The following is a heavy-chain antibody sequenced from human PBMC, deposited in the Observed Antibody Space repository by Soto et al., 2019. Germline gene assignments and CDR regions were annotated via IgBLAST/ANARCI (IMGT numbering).Heavy chain of an antibody. V-gene: IGHV3-30*18. CDR1: GFTFSSYG. D-gene: IGHD3-9*01. Sequence: PGGSLRLSCAASGFTFSSYGMHWVRQAPGKGLEWVAVISYDGSNKYYADSVKGRFTISRYNSKNTLYLQMNSLRAEDTAVYYCAKVNILTGYYKGPFDYWGQGT. CDR2: ISYDGSNK. J-gene: IGHJ4*02. CDR3: AKVNILTGYYKGPFDY.